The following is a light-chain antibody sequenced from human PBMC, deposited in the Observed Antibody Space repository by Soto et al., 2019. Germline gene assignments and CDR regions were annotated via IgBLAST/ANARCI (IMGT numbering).Light chain of an antibody. J-gene: IGLJ2*01. CDR2: EGT. CDR3: CSYAGSSNSLV. CDR1: SSDVGGYNL. V-gene: IGLV2-23*01. Sequence: QSVLTQPASVSGSPGQSITMSCTGNSSDVGGYNLVSWYQQYPGKAPKLMIYEGTKRPSGVSHRFSGSKSGNTASLTISGLQAEDEADYYCCSYAGSSNSLVFGGGTKLTVL.